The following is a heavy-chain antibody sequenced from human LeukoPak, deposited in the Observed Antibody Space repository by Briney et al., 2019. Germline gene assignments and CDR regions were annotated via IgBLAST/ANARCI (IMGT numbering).Heavy chain of an antibody. CDR1: GGTFSSYA. CDR3: ARAGYYYDSSGYSLRNYYHGMDV. CDR2: IIPIFGIA. Sequence: GASVKVSCKASGGTFSSYAISWVRQAPGQGLEWMGRIIPIFGIANYAQKFQGRVTITADKSTSTAYMELSSLRSEDTAVYYCARAGYYYDSSGYSLRNYYHGMDVWGQGTTVTVSS. V-gene: IGHV1-69*04. D-gene: IGHD3-22*01. J-gene: IGHJ6*02.